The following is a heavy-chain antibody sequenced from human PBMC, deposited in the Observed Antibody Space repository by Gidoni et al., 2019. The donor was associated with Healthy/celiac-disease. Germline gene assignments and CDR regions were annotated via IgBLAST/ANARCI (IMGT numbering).Heavy chain of an antibody. V-gene: IGHV3-74*01. D-gene: IGHD4-4*01. Sequence: EVQLVESGVGLVQPGGSLSLSCAAYGFTFSSYWMHWVRQATGKGLVWVSRINSDGSSTSYADSVKGRFTISRDNAKNTLYLQMNSLRAEDTAVYYCARAYSSPSYFDLWGRGTLVTVSS. CDR1: GFTFSSYW. CDR2: INSDGSST. CDR3: ARAYSSPSYFDL. J-gene: IGHJ2*01.